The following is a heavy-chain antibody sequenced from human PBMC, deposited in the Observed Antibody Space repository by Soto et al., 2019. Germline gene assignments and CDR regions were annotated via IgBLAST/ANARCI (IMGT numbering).Heavy chain of an antibody. CDR3: AKEWYSSSWYYYGMDV. V-gene: IGHV3-30*18. J-gene: IGHJ6*02. CDR1: GFTFSSYG. Sequence: PGGSLRLSCAASGFTFSSYGMHWVRQAPGKGLEWVAVISYDGSNKYYADSVKGRFTISRDNSKNTLYLQMNSLRAEDTAVYYCAKEWYSSSWYYYGMDVWGQGTTVTVSS. CDR2: ISYDGSNK. D-gene: IGHD6-13*01.